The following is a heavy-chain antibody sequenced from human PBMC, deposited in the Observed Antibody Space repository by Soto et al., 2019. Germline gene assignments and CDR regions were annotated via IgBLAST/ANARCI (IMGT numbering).Heavy chain of an antibody. Sequence: QVQLVQSGAEVREPGASVKVSCKASGYSFTSLDINWVRQTAGQGLEWMGWMQPSTGRTGYAQKFQGRVTMTRDNSINTAYMELTTLTSDDTAFYYCARGVRAGVDYWGQGTLVTVSS. V-gene: IGHV1-8*01. CDR3: ARGVRAGVDY. D-gene: IGHD1-26*01. CDR2: MQPSTGRT. CDR1: GYSFTSLD. J-gene: IGHJ4*02.